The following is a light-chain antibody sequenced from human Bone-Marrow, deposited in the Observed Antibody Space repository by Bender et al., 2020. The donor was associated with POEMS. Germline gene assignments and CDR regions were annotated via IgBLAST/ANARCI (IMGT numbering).Light chain of an antibody. CDR2: SNY. V-gene: IGLV1-44*01. Sequence: QSVLTQPPSASGTPGQSVIISCSGTDSNFGGNNVNWYQHLPGTAPRLVVYSNYQRPSGVPARFSGSKSGTSASLAISGLQPEDEADYYCCSFAGSLYVFGTGTKVTVL. CDR3: CSFAGSLYV. CDR1: DSNFGGNN. J-gene: IGLJ1*01.